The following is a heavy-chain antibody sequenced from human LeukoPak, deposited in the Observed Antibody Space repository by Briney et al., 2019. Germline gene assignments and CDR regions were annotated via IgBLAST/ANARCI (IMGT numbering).Heavy chain of an antibody. V-gene: IGHV3-15*01. D-gene: IGHD3-16*01. CDR3: TKVLPFTGGGVIVL. J-gene: IGHJ4*02. CDR2: IKSKVNGETT. Sequence: GGSLRLSCEASGLIFSNAWMTWVRQAPGKGLEWVGRIKSKVNGETTDYGAPVKGRFIISRDDSKHMVYLQMNSLKSEDTAMYYCTKVLPFTGGGVIVLWAQGTLVTASS. CDR1: GLIFSNAW.